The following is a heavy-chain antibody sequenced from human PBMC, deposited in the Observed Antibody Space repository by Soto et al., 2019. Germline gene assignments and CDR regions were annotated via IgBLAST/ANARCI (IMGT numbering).Heavy chain of an antibody. D-gene: IGHD3-10*01. CDR2: INAGNGNT. J-gene: IGHJ5*02. V-gene: IGHV1-3*05. CDR3: ARDDSSERGNWFDP. Sequence: QVQLVQSGAEEKKPGASVKVSCKASGYTFTSYAMHWVRQAPGQRLEWMGWINAGNGNTTYSQTFQGRVSITRDTSASTAYMELSSLRSEDTAVYYCARDDSSERGNWFDPWGHGTLVTVSS. CDR1: GYTFTSYA.